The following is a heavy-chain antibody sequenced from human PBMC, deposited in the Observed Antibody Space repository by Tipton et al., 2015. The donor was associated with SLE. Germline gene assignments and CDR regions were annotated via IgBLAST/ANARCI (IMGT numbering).Heavy chain of an antibody. CDR3: ARVADPLWFDFDF. CDR1: GYTFTSYG. V-gene: IGHV1-18*01. CDR2: ISAYNYKT. D-gene: IGHD3-10*01. Sequence: QVQLVQSGAEVKKPGASVKVSCKASGYTFTSYGVSWVRQTPGHGPEWLGWISAYNYKTYYGQTLQGRLTMTIDISASTAYMEVRSLRSDDTAVYFCARVADPLWFDFDFWGQGTPVTVSS. J-gene: IGHJ4*02.